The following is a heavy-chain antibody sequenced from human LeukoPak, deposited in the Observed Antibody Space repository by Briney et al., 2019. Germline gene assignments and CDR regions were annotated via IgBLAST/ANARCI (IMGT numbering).Heavy chain of an antibody. CDR3: ARTAARRFDY. J-gene: IGHJ4*02. D-gene: IGHD6-6*01. Sequence: ASVKVSCKASGYTFPSYFMHWVRQAPGQRLEWMGIINPTGGSTTYAQKFQGRVTMTRDTSTSTVYMELSSLRSDDTAVYYCARTAARRFDYWGQGTLVTVSS. CDR2: INPTGGST. CDR1: GYTFPSYF. V-gene: IGHV1-46*01.